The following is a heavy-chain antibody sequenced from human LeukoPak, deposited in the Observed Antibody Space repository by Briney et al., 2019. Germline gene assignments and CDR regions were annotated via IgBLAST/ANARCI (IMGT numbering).Heavy chain of an antibody. CDR3: ARDKYYYYDSSGLYDY. CDR2: INSDGSST. Sequence: RGALRLSCAASGVTFSSYWMHCVRQAPGKGLGWVSRINSDGSSTSYADSVKGRFTIYRDNAKNTLYLQMNSLRAEDTAVYYCARDKYYYYDSSGLYDYWGQGTLVTVSS. J-gene: IGHJ4*02. D-gene: IGHD3-22*01. CDR1: GVTFSSYW. V-gene: IGHV3-74*01.